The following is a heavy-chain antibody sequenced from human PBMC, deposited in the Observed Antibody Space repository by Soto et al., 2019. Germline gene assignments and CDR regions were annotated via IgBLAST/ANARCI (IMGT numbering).Heavy chain of an antibody. V-gene: IGHV4-30-4*01. CDR2: IYYSGST. J-gene: IGHJ5*02. Sequence: LSLTCTVSGGSISSGDYYWSWIRQPPGKGLEWIGYIYYSGSTYNNPSLKSRVTISVDTSKNQFSLKLSSVTAADTAVYYCARDGPRWGGWFDPWGQGTQVTVSS. CDR1: GGSISSGDYY. CDR3: ARDGPRWGGWFDP. D-gene: IGHD3-16*01.